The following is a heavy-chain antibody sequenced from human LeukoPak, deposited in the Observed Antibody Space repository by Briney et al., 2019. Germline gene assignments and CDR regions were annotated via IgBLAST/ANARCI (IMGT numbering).Heavy chain of an antibody. CDR3: ARVYDSSGYYYGRFDY. CDR1: GYTFTSYW. D-gene: IGHD3-22*01. V-gene: IGHV5-51*01. Sequence: GESLKISCKGSGYTFTSYWIDWVRQMPGKGLEWMGNIYPGDSDTRYSPSFQGQVTISADKSISTAYLQWSSLKASDTAMYYCARVYDSSGYYYGRFDYWGQGTLVTVSS. J-gene: IGHJ4*02. CDR2: IYPGDSDT.